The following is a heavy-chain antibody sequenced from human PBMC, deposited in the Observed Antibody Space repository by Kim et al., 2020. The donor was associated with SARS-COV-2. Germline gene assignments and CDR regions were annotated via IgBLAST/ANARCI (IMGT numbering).Heavy chain of an antibody. D-gene: IGHD3-22*01. V-gene: IGHV3-15*01. CDR2: IKSKTDGGTT. Sequence: GGSLRLSCAASGFTFSNAWMSWVRQAPGKGLEWVGRIKSKTDGGTTDYAAPVKGRFTISRDDSKNTLYLQMNSLKTEDTAVYYCTTRPAKYYYDSSGPNWLGPWGQRTLVTASS. J-gene: IGHJ5*02. CDR1: GFTFSNAW. CDR3: TTRPAKYYYDSSGPNWLGP.